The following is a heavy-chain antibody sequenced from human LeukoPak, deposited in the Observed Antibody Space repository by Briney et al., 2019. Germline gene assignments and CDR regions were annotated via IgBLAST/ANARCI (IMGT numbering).Heavy chain of an antibody. CDR3: ARSGESSGSAAFDI. D-gene: IGHD3-22*01. V-gene: IGHV1-18*01. Sequence: ASVKVSCKASGYTFSSFAISWVRQAPGQGLEWMGWISPYNGNTNYARKLQGGVTMTTDTSTITAYMELRSLRSDDTAVYYCARSGESSGSAAFDIWGQGTMVTVSS. CDR2: ISPYNGNT. CDR1: GYTFSSFA. J-gene: IGHJ3*02.